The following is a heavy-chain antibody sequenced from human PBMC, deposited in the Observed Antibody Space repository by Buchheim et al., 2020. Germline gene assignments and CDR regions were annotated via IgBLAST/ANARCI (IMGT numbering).Heavy chain of an antibody. D-gene: IGHD3-3*01. CDR2: IIPIFGTA. V-gene: IGHV1-69*01. J-gene: IGHJ6*02. Sequence: QVQLVQSGAEVKKPGSSVKVSCKASGGIFSSYAISWVRQAPGQGLEWMGGIIPIFGTANYAQKFQGRVTITADESTSTAYMELSSLRSEDTAVYYCASVYDSFERHYYYGMDVWGQGTT. CDR3: ASVYDSFERHYYYGMDV. CDR1: GGIFSSYA.